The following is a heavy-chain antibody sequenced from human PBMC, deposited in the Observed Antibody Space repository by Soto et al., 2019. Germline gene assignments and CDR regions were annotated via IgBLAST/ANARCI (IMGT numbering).Heavy chain of an antibody. J-gene: IGHJ5*02. Sequence: PSETLSLTCTVSGGSISSGGYCWSWIRQHPGKGLEWIGYIYYSGITYYNPSLKSRVTMSLDTSKNQFSLKLSSVTAADTAVYYCARMYDSGSPLYNWFDPWGQGTLVTVS. V-gene: IGHV4-31*03. D-gene: IGHD3-10*01. CDR2: IYYSGIT. CDR1: GGSISSGGYC. CDR3: ARMYDSGSPLYNWFDP.